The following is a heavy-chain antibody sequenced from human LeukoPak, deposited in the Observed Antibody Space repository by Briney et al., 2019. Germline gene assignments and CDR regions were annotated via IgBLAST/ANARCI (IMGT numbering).Heavy chain of an antibody. CDR2: IYSGGST. CDR3: ARQFLEWLLYSRYYYYYYYMDV. D-gene: IGHD3-3*01. CDR1: GLTFSTYT. V-gene: IGHV3-66*04. Sequence: GGSLRLSCAVSGLTFSTYTMSWVRQAPGKGLEWVSVIYSGGSTHYADSVKGRFTISRDNSKNTVYLQMNSLRAEDTAVYYCARQFLEWLLYSRYYYYYYYMDVWGQGTMVTVSS. J-gene: IGHJ6*03.